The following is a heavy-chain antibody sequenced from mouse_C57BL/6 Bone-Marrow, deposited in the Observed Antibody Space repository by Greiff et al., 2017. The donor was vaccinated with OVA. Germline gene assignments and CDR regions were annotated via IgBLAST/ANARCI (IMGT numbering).Heavy chain of an antibody. CDR1: CSSIPSGYY. Sequence: VQVVESGPGLVKPSPSLSLSCSVTCSSIPSGYYWYLIRQFSGNKLEWMGYISYDGSNNYNPSLKNRISITRDTVTNHIFLKLNSVTTEDTATYYCAREKSNYPYYAMDYWGQGTSVTVSS. D-gene: IGHD2-5*01. CDR3: AREKSNYPYYAMDY. CDR2: ISYDGSN. J-gene: IGHJ4*01. V-gene: IGHV3-6*01.